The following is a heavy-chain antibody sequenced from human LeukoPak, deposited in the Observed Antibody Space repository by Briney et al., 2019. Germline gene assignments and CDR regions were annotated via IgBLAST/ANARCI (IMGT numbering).Heavy chain of an antibody. J-gene: IGHJ5*02. Sequence: ASVKVSCKASGYTFSSYYMHWVRQAPEQGLEWMGIINPSGGSTSYAQKFQGRVTLTRDTSTSTVYMELSSLRSEDTAVYYCARADSGGDSSGYKWFDPWGQGTLVTVSS. V-gene: IGHV1-46*01. CDR1: GYTFSSYY. CDR2: INPSGGST. D-gene: IGHD3-22*01. CDR3: ARADSGGDSSGYKWFDP.